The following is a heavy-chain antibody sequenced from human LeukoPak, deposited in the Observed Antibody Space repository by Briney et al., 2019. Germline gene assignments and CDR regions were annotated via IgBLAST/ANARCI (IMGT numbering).Heavy chain of an antibody. D-gene: IGHD3-10*02. J-gene: IGHJ6*04. V-gene: IGHV3-48*04. CDR1: GFTYSHYG. CDR3: AELGITMIGGV. CDR2: ISSSGSTI. Sequence: GGTLRLSCVASGFTYSHYGMNWVRQAPGKGLEWVSYISSSGSTIYYADSVKGRFTISRDNAKNSLYLQMNSLRAEDTAVYYCAELGITMIGGVWGKGTTVTISS.